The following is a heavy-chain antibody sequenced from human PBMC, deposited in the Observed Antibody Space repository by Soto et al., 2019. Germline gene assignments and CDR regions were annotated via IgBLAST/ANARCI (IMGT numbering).Heavy chain of an antibody. J-gene: IGHJ4*02. CDR2: ISYDGSNK. Sequence: QVQLVESGGGVVQPGRSLRLSCAASGFTFSSYGMHWVRQAPGKGLEWVAVISYDGSNKYYADSVKGRFTISRDNSKNTLYLQMHSLRAEDTAVYYCAKARGLAGDYGYFDYWGQGTLVTVSS. D-gene: IGHD4-17*01. CDR1: GFTFSSYG. CDR3: AKARGLAGDYGYFDY. V-gene: IGHV3-30*18.